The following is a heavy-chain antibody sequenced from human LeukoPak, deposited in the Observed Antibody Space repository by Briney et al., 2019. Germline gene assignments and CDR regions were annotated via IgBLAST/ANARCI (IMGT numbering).Heavy chain of an antibody. CDR3: AREQVAGTLFFDY. V-gene: IGHV1-2*02. CDR2: INPNSGGT. D-gene: IGHD6-19*01. CDR1: GYTFTGYY. Sequence: ASVKVSCKASGYTFTGYYMHWVRQAPGQGLEWVGWINPNSGGTNYAQKFQGRVTMTSDTSISSAYMELSRLRSDDTAVYYCAREQVAGTLFFDYWGQGTLVTVSS. J-gene: IGHJ4*02.